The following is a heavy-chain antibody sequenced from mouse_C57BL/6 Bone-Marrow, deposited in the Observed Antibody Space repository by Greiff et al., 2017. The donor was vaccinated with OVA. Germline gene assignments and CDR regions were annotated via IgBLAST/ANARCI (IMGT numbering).Heavy chain of an antibody. D-gene: IGHD2-1*01. J-gene: IGHJ3*01. CDR1: GFTFSNYW. CDR3: TGDGNYGGFAY. Sequence: EVKVEESGGGLVQPGGSMKLSCVASGFTFSNYWMNWVRQSPETGLEWVAQIRLKSDNYATHYAESVKGRFTISRDDSKSSVYLQMNNLRAEDTGIYYCTGDGNYGGFAYWGQGTLVTVSA. V-gene: IGHV6-3*01. CDR2: IRLKSDNYAT.